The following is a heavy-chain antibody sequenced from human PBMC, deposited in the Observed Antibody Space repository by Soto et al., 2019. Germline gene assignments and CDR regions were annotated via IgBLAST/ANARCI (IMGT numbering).Heavy chain of an antibody. CDR2: VYYSGST. CDR1: GDSISSSNYH. D-gene: IGHD3-10*01. Sequence: QLQESGPGLVKPSETLSLTCTVSGDSISSSNYHWGWIRQPPGKGLEWIGSVYYSGSTYYNPSLKSRVTISIDAFKNQFSLNLNSVTATDTAVYYCARHRGPTGPNYWGQGTLVTVSS. J-gene: IGHJ4*02. V-gene: IGHV4-39*01. CDR3: ARHRGPTGPNY.